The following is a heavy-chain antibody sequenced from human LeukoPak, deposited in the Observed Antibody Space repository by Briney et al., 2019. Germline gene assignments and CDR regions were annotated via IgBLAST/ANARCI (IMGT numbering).Heavy chain of an antibody. CDR1: GFIVSRTY. CDR2: IYTGGST. J-gene: IGHJ4*02. CDR3: AKRLVAAGPYFDY. V-gene: IGHV3-53*01. Sequence: GGSLRLSCAASGFIVSRTYMSWVRQAPGKGLEWVSVIYTGGSTHYADSVKGRFTISRDNSRNTVFLQMNSLSAEDTAVYYCAKRLVAAGPYFDYWGQGTLVTVSS. D-gene: IGHD6-13*01.